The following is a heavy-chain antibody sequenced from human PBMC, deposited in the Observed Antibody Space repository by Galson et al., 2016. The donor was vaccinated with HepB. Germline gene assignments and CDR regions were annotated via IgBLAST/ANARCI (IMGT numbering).Heavy chain of an antibody. Sequence: SVKVSCKASGYTFTNYYIHWVRQAPGQGLEWMGIINPSGGSTTYAQKFQGRVTMTRDTSTSTVYMELSSLRSEDTAVYYCARDGPDLITLVRGVMDAFDIWGQGTMVTVSS. CDR3: ARDGPDLITLVRGVMDAFDI. CDR1: GYTFTNYY. V-gene: IGHV1-46*01. CDR2: INPSGGST. J-gene: IGHJ3*02. D-gene: IGHD3-10*01.